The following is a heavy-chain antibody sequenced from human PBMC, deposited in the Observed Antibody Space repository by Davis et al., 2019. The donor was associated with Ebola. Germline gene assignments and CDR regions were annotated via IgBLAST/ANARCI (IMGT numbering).Heavy chain of an antibody. CDR2: ISGSITYT. Sequence: PGGSLRLSCEASGFTFSDYYMSWIRQGPGKGLEWVSYISGSITYTDYTESVKGRFTISRDNAKKSLYLQMNNLSTDDTAVYYCARHGDSSGWLGGDAFDVWGHGTMVTVSS. D-gene: IGHD6-19*01. J-gene: IGHJ3*01. CDR3: ARHGDSSGWLGGDAFDV. CDR1: GFTFSDYY. V-gene: IGHV3-11*06.